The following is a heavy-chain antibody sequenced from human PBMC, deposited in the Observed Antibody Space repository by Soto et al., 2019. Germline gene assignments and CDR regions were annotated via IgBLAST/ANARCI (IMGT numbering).Heavy chain of an antibody. D-gene: IGHD2-8*01. Sequence: ESGGGVVQPGRSLRLSCAASGFTFSSYAMHWVRQAPGKGLEWVAVISYDGSNKYYADSVKGRFTISRDNSKNTLYLQMNSLRAEDTAVYYCARGGAPDIVLMVYAIAYYYGMDVWGQGTTVTVSS. CDR1: GFTFSSYA. CDR2: ISYDGSNK. J-gene: IGHJ6*02. V-gene: IGHV3-30-3*01. CDR3: ARGGAPDIVLMVYAIAYYYGMDV.